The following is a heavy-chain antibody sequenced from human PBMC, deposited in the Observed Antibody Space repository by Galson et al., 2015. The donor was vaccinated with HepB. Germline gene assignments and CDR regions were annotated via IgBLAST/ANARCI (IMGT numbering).Heavy chain of an antibody. D-gene: IGHD1-26*01. CDR1: GFTFSNYG. Sequence: SLRLSCAASGFTFSNYGMHWVHQAPGKGLEWVAVISFDGSNKYYADSVKGRFTISRDNSKNTLYVQMNNLRAEDTAVYYCASLSRDSGSYGQFDYWGQGTLVTVSS. CDR3: ASLSRDSGSYGQFDY. CDR2: ISFDGSNK. J-gene: IGHJ4*02. V-gene: IGHV3-30*03.